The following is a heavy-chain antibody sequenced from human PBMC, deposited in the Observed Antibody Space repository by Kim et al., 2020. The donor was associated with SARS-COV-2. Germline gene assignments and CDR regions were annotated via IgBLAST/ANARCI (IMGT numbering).Heavy chain of an antibody. V-gene: IGHV5-51*01. Sequence: SPTFHVQVTISADTSINTAYLQWSSLKASDTAMYYCARQMGAATGDAFDIWGQGTLVTVSS. CDR3: ARQMGAATGDAFDI. J-gene: IGHJ3*02. D-gene: IGHD1-26*01.